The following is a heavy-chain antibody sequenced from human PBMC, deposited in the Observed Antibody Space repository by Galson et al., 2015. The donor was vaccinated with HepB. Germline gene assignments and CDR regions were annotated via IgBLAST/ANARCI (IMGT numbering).Heavy chain of an antibody. CDR2: ISVSGDFT. J-gene: IGHJ4*02. CDR3: ANPGPKQDYWNAYYEGPRFDY. Sequence: SLRLSCAASGFPFSRYAMAWVRQAPGQGLEWVSGISVSGDFTYYGDSVKDRFTISRDNSKNTVFLQMNSLRADDTAVYFCANPGPKQDYWNAYYEGPRFDYWGQGALVIVSS. V-gene: IGHV3-23*01. D-gene: IGHD3-3*01. CDR1: GFPFSRYA.